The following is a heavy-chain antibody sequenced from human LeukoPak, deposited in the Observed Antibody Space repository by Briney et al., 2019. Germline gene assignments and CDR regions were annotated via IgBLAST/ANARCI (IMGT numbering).Heavy chain of an antibody. V-gene: IGHV4-34*01. J-gene: IGHJ4*02. CDR2: INHSGST. Sequence: SETLSLTCAVYGGSFSGYYWSWIRQPPGKGLEWIGEINHSGSTNYNPSLKSRVTISVDKSKNQFSLKLSSVTAADTAVYYCAQGRDYVDYWGQGTLVTVSS. CDR3: AQGRDYVDY. CDR1: GGSFSGYY. D-gene: IGHD1-26*01.